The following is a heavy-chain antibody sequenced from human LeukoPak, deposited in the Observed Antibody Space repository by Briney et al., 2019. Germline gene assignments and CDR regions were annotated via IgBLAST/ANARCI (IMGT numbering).Heavy chain of an antibody. CDR3: ARGRYYYGSVQGPYXFDY. Sequence: SETLSLTCAVYGGSFSGYYWSWIRQPPGKGLEWIGEINHSGSTNYNPSLKSRVTISVDTSKNQFSLKLSSVTAADTAVYYCARGRYYYGSVQGPYXFDYWGQGTLVTVSS. CDR1: GGSFSGYY. V-gene: IGHV4-34*01. D-gene: IGHD3-10*01. CDR2: INHSGST. J-gene: IGHJ4*02.